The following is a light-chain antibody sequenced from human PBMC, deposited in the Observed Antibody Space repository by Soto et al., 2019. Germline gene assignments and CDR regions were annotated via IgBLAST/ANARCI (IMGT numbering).Light chain of an antibody. CDR1: QSVSRY. CDR2: DAS. J-gene: IGKJ5*01. Sequence: EIVLTLSPATLSLSPGERATLSCRASQSVSRYLAWYQQKPGQAPRLLIYDASNRATGIPARFSGSGSGTDFTLTISSLEPEDFAVYYCQQRSKWPPITFGQGTRLE. CDR3: QQRSKWPPIT. V-gene: IGKV3-11*01.